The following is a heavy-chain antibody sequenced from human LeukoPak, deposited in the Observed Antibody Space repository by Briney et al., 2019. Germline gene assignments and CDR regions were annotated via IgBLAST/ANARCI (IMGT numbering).Heavy chain of an antibody. CDR3: AKGGAGYCSSTSCLYYFDY. Sequence: GGSLRLSCAASGFTFSSFAMSWVRQAPGKGLEWVSTIIGSGDSTYYADSVKGRFTISRDNSKNTLHLQMNSLRAEDTAVYYCAKGGAGYCSSTSCLYYFDYWGQGTLVTVSS. CDR1: GFTFSSFA. V-gene: IGHV3-23*01. CDR2: IIGSGDST. J-gene: IGHJ4*02. D-gene: IGHD2-2*01.